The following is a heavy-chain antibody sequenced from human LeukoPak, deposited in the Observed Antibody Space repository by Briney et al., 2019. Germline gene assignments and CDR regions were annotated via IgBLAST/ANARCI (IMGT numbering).Heavy chain of an antibody. D-gene: IGHD1-26*01. V-gene: IGHV3-7*01. CDR1: GLTFSSSW. CDR3: AKGSGSFSSYYYYTDV. CDR2: IKQDGSEK. Sequence: GGSLRLSCAASGLTFSSSWMSWVRQAPGKGLEWVANIKQDGSEKHYVDSVKGRFTISRDNAKNSLYLQMNSLRAEDTAVYYCAKGSGSFSSYYYYTDVWGKGTTVTVSS. J-gene: IGHJ6*03.